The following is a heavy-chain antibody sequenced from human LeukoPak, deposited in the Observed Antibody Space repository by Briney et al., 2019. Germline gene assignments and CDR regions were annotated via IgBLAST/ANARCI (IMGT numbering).Heavy chain of an antibody. CDR1: GGSVSNHY. D-gene: IGHD3-10*01. CDR2: IYSSGST. CDR3: ARLRPSGMGGGFDY. J-gene: IGHJ4*02. V-gene: IGHV4-59*02. Sequence: PSETLSLTCTVSGGSVSNHYWSWIRQPPGKGLERIAYIYSSGSTNYNPSLKSRVTISVDSSKNQFSLKLSSVAAADTAVYYCARLRPSGMGGGFDYWGQGTLVTVSS.